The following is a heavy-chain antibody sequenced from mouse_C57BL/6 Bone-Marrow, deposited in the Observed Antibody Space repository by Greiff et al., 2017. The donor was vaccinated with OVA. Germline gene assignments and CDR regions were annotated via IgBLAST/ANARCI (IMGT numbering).Heavy chain of an antibody. CDR1: GFTFSSYA. CDR3: ARDQYGSRHWYIDV. Sequence: EVMLVESGGGLVKPGGSLKLSCAASGFTFSSYAMSWVRQTPEKRLEWVATISDGGSYTYYPDNVKGRFTISRENAKNNLYLQMSHLKSEDTAMYYCARDQYGSRHWYIDVWGTGTTVTVSS. J-gene: IGHJ1*03. CDR2: ISDGGSYT. D-gene: IGHD1-1*01. V-gene: IGHV5-4*01.